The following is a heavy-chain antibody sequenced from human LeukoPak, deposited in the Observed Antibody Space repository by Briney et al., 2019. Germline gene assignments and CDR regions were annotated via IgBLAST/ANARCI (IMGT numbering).Heavy chain of an antibody. CDR1: GFTFSDHY. CDR3: VRGAGPLFDP. CDR2: ISTSSSTI. J-gene: IGHJ5*02. Sequence: GGSLRLSCAASGFTFSDHYMSWIRQAPGKGLEWLSYISTSSSTISYADSVKGRFTVSRDNAKNSLYLQTNGLRADDTAVYYCVRGAGPLFDPWGQGTLVTVSS. V-gene: IGHV3-11*01.